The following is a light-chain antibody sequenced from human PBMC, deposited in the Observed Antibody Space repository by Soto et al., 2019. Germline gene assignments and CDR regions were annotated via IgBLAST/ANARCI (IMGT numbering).Light chain of an antibody. V-gene: IGLV2-14*03. CDR1: SSDVGGYNY. Sequence: QSVLTQPASVSGSPGQSITISCTGTSSDVGGYNYVSWYQQHPGKAPKLMIYDVTNRPSGVSNRFSGSKSGYTASLTISGLQAEDEDDYYCSSYTSSSTYVFGTGTKVTVL. CDR3: SSYTSSSTYV. J-gene: IGLJ1*01. CDR2: DVT.